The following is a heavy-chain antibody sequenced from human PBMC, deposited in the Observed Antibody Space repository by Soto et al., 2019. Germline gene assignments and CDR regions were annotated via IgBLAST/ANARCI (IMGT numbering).Heavy chain of an antibody. J-gene: IGHJ4*02. CDR2: IYFSGRT. Sequence: SETLSLTCTVSGGSVSGGSYYWNWIRQPPGKGLEWIGYIYFSGRTNYNPSLKSRVTISVDTSKNQFSLKLSSVTAADTAVYYCARLVSGIKLWSFDYWGEGTLVTVSP. V-gene: IGHV4-61*01. CDR1: GGSVSGGSYY. D-gene: IGHD5-18*01. CDR3: ARLVSGIKLWSFDY.